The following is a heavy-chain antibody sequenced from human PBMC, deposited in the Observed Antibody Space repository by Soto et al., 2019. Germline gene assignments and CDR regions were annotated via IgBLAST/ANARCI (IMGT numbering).Heavy chain of an antibody. CDR3: ARDVVVVPAAIHWFDP. J-gene: IGHJ5*02. D-gene: IGHD2-2*01. CDR1: GFTFSSYS. CDR2: ISSSSYI. Sequence: GGSLRLSCAASGFTFSSYSMNWVRQAPGKGLEWVSSISSSSYIYYADSVKGRFTISRDNAKNSLYLQMNSLRAEDTAVYYCARDVVVVPAAIHWFDPWGQGTLVTVSS. V-gene: IGHV3-21*01.